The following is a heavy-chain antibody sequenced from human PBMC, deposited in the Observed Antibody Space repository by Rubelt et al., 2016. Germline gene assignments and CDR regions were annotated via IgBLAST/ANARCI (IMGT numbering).Heavy chain of an antibody. CDR3: ARDPVGTTVRHFDY. J-gene: IGHJ4*02. Sequence: EVQLVESGGGLVQPGGSLRLSCAASGFTFSSYAMSWVRQAPGKGLEWVSAISASANSTYYADSVKGRFTISRDNSKNTLYLQMNSLRVEDTAVYYCARDPVGTTVRHFDYWGQGTLVTVSS. D-gene: IGHD1-26*01. CDR2: ISASANST. CDR1: GFTFSSYA. V-gene: IGHV3-23*04.